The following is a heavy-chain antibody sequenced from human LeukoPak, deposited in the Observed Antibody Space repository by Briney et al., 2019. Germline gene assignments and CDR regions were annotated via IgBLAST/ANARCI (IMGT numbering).Heavy chain of an antibody. D-gene: IGHD2-2*03. CDR2: ISGSGGST. V-gene: IGHV3-23*01. CDR1: GFTFSSYA. Sequence: GGSLRLSCAASGFTFSSYAMSWVRQAPGKGLEWVSAISGSGGSTYYADSVKGRFTISRDNSKNTLYLQMNGLRAEDTAVYYCAKDIGYCSSTSCYELIFDYWGQGTLVTVSS. CDR3: AKDIGYCSSTSCYELIFDY. J-gene: IGHJ4*02.